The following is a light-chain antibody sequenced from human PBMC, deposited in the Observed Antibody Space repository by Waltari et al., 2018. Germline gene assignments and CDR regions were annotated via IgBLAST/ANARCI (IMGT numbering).Light chain of an antibody. V-gene: IGKV1-39*01. J-gene: IGKJ1*01. CDR3: QQSSSILWT. CDR1: QTIGSY. CDR2: AVS. Sequence: DIQMTQSPSSLSASVGDRVTITCRASQTIGSYVNWYQQKPGKAPTLLIYAVSSLQSGVPSRFSGGRSGTDFVLTISRLRPEDSAIYFCQQSSSILWTFGQGTKVEIK.